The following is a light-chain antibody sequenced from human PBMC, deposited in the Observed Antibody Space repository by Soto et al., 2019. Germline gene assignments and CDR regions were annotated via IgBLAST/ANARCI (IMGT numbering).Light chain of an antibody. CDR2: DAS. J-gene: IGKJ1*01. V-gene: IGKV1-5*01. CDR1: QSIGRF. CDR3: QQCYMGWT. Sequence: IQMTRSPSTLSASVGDRVTITCRASQSIGRFLAWYQHQPGKAPKLLIYDASTVESGVPSRFSGTVSGTEFTFFITSLPPEDFGPYFCQQCYMGWTFGQGTKVDIK.